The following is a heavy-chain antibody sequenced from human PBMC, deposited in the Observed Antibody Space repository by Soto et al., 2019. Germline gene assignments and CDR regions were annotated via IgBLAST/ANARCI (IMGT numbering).Heavy chain of an antibody. CDR1: EFTFSSYW. CDR2: INGDGSAT. CDR3: ARSIYTKYGWFDP. Sequence: SGGSLRLSCAASEFTFSSYWMHWVRQAPGKGLVWVSRINGDGSATNYADSVKGRFTISRDNAKNTLYLQMNSLRAEDTAVYYCARSIYTKYGWFDPWGQGTLVTVSS. D-gene: IGHD2-2*01. V-gene: IGHV3-74*01. J-gene: IGHJ5*02.